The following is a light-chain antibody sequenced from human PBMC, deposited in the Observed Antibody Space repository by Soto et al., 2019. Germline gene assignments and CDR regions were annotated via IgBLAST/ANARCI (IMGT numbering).Light chain of an antibody. V-gene: IGKV3-20*01. CDR2: GAS. CDR3: QQYGTPPLK. J-gene: IGKJ1*01. Sequence: ENVLTQSPGTLSLSPGERATLSCRASQSVSSIYLAWYQQRPGQAPRLLIYGASDRATGIPGRFSGSGSVTDFTLAIRRLEPEDLAVYYCQQYGTPPLKFGQGTKVEI. CDR1: QSVSSIY.